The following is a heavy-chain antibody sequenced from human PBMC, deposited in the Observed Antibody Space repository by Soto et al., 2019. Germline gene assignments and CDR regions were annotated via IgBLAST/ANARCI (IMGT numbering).Heavy chain of an antibody. V-gene: IGHV4-34*01. J-gene: IGHJ4*01. Sequence: SETLSLTCAVYGGSFSGYYWSWIRQPPGKGLEWIGEINHSGSTNYNPSLKSRVTISVDTSKNQFSLKLSSVTAADTAVYYCASGIFDYWGHGTLVTVSS. CDR3: ASGIFDY. CDR1: GGSFSGYY. CDR2: INHSGST.